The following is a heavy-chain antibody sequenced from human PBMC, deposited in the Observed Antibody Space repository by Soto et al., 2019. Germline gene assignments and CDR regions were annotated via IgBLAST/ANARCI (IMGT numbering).Heavy chain of an antibody. CDR3: AHRGYGNYPRDNWFDP. D-gene: IGHD4-17*01. Sequence: QITLKESGPTLVKPTQTLTLTCTFSGFSLTTAGAGVGWIRQPPGKALEWLALIYWNDDTRYSPSLKSRRTITKDTSKNQVVLRMTNMDPVDTATYYCAHRGYGNYPRDNWFDPWGQGILVIVSS. CDR1: GFSLTTAGAG. J-gene: IGHJ5*02. CDR2: IYWNDDT. V-gene: IGHV2-5*01.